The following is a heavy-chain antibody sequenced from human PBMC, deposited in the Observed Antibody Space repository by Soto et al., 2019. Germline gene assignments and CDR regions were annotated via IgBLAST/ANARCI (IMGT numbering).Heavy chain of an antibody. J-gene: IGHJ6*02. CDR2: ITPGNGNT. V-gene: IGHV1-3*01. CDR1: GYTLTTYT. D-gene: IGHD6-13*01. CDR3: ASLIAAAGPPHSPRYYYGMDV. Sequence: ASVKVSCKASGYTLTTYTMHWLRQAPGQNLEWMGWITPGNGNTEYSQKFQGRVTITADKSTSTAYMELSSLRSEDTAVYYCASLIAAAGPPHSPRYYYGMDVWGQGTTVTVSS.